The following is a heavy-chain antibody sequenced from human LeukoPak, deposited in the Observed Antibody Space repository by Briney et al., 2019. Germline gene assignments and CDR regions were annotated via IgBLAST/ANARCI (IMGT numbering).Heavy chain of an antibody. D-gene: IGHD1-26*01. Sequence: PGGSLRLSCAASGFTFSSYGMHWVRQAPGKGLEWVAFLRYDGSNKYYADSVKGRFTISRDNSKNTLYLQMNSLRAEDTAVYYCAKDNFYGSYYVGFDYWGQGTLVTVSS. CDR1: GFTFSSYG. CDR3: AKDNFYGSYYVGFDY. V-gene: IGHV3-30*02. J-gene: IGHJ4*02. CDR2: LRYDGSNK.